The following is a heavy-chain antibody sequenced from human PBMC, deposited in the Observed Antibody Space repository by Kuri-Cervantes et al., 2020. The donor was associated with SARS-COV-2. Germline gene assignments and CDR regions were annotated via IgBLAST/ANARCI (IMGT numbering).Heavy chain of an antibody. CDR1: GFTFSSYW. Sequence: GGSLRLSCAASGFTFSSYWMSWVRQAPGKGLEWVSYISSSGSTIYYADSVKGRFTIPRGNAKNSLYLQMNSLRAEDTAVYYCARDRPTRVALGNAFDIWGQGTMVTVSS. CDR2: ISSSGSTI. CDR3: ARDRPTRVALGNAFDI. D-gene: IGHD2-15*01. J-gene: IGHJ3*02. V-gene: IGHV3-48*04.